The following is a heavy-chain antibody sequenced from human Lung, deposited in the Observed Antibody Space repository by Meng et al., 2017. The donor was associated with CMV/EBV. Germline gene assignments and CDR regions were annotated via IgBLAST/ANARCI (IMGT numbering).Heavy chain of an antibody. CDR1: GFSVTNSGVG. CDR3: ARRFCSSPSCNRRSYYYGMDV. J-gene: IGHJ6*02. Sequence: GPTLVKPTQTLTLTCSLSGFSVTNSGVGVGWIRQPPRKALEWLALIYWNDYKRYSPSLENRVTITKDTSKNQVVLTMTNMDPVDTATYYCARRFCSSPSCNRRSYYYGMDVWGQGITVTVSS. CDR2: IYWNDYK. V-gene: IGHV2-5*01. D-gene: IGHD2-2*01.